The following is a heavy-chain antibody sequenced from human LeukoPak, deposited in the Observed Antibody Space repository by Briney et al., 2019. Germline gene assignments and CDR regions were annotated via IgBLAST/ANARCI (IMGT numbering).Heavy chain of an antibody. V-gene: IGHV3-15*01. J-gene: IGHJ4*02. CDR3: TTDEDPGGYYDSSGYYY. Sequence: GGSLRLSCAASGFTFSNAWMSWVRQAPGKGLEWVGRIKSKSGGGTPDYGEHVKGRFTISRHDSKNTLYLQMTSLKTEDTAVYYCTTDEDPGGYYDSSGYYYWGQGTLVTVSS. CDR2: IKSKSGGGTP. CDR1: GFTFSNAW. D-gene: IGHD3-22*01.